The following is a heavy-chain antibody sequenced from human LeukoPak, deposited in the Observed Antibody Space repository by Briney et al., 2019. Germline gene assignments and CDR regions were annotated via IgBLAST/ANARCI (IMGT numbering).Heavy chain of an antibody. V-gene: IGHV3-9*01. J-gene: IGHJ4*02. Sequence: PGGSLRLSCAVSGFTFDDYAMHWVRQVPGRGLEWVSGISWNSDTIDLADSVKGRFTISRDNAKNSLYLQMNRLRAEDTALYCCATNGGGDSGYGNFDYWGQGTLVTASS. CDR3: ATNGGGDSGYGNFDY. D-gene: IGHD5-12*01. CDR1: GFTFDDYA. CDR2: ISWNSDTI.